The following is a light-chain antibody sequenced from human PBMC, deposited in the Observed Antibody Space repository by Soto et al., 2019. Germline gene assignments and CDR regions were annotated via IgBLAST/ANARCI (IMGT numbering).Light chain of an antibody. CDR2: DVS. V-gene: IGLV2-14*03. CDR3: SSYTTSNTRQIV. CDR1: SSDVGGYNY. Sequence: HSALTQPASVSGSPGQSITISCTRTSSDVGGYNYVSWYQQHPGKAPKFMIYDVSNRPSGVSNRFSGSKSGNTASLTISGLQAEDEADYYCSSYTTSNTRQIVFGTGTKLTVL. J-gene: IGLJ1*01.